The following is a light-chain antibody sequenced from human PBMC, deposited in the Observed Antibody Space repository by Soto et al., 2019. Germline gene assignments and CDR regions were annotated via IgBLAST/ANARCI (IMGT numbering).Light chain of an antibody. J-gene: IGKJ5*01. V-gene: IGKV3-20*01. CDR1: QSVSNNY. Sequence: EIVLTQSPGTLSLSPGERASLSCRASQSVSNNYLAWYQQKPGQAPRILIYAASSRATGIPDRFSGSGSGTDFTLTISRLEPEDFAVYYCQQYGSSPITFGQGTRLEIK. CDR2: AAS. CDR3: QQYGSSPIT.